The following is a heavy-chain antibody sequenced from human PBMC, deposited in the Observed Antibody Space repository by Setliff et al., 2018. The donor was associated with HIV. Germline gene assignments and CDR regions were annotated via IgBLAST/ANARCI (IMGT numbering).Heavy chain of an antibody. J-gene: IGHJ4*02. CDR2: ISSISTYI. Sequence: PGGSLRLSCAASGFTFSSYSMNWVRQAPGKGLEWVSSISSISTYIYYADSVKGRFTISRDNAKNSVFLQMNSLRAEDTGVYYCAKELAASGLGYFDSWGRGILVTVSS. D-gene: IGHD3-22*01. CDR1: GFTFSSYS. CDR3: AKELAASGLGYFDS. V-gene: IGHV3-21*01.